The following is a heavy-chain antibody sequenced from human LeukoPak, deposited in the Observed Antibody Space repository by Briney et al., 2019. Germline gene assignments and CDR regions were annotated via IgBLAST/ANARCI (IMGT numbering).Heavy chain of an antibody. J-gene: IGHJ4*02. D-gene: IGHD3-10*01. CDR1: GLTFSNFG. CDR2: IWYDGSNK. Sequence: GGSLRLSCAASGLTFSNFGMHWVRQAPGKGLEWVAVIWYDGSNKYYADSVKGRFTISRDNSKNTLYLQMNSLRAEDTAVYFCARDESSGSLHFDYWGQGTLVTVSS. CDR3: ARDESSGSLHFDY. V-gene: IGHV3-33*01.